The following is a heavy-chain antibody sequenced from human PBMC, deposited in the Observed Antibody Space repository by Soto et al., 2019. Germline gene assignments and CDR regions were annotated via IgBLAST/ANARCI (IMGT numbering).Heavy chain of an antibody. D-gene: IGHD2-2*01. Sequence: PSETLSLTCTVSGGSISSSSYYWGWIRQPPGKGLEWIGCIYYSGGTYYNPSLKSRVTISVDTSKNQFSLKLSSVTAADTAVYYCARGGLVVPAAADAFDIWGQGTMVTVSS. CDR2: IYYSGGT. CDR1: GGSISSSSYY. V-gene: IGHV4-39*07. J-gene: IGHJ3*02. CDR3: ARGGLVVPAAADAFDI.